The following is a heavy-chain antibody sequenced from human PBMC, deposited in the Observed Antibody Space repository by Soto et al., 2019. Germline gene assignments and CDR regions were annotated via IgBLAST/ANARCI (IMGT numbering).Heavy chain of an antibody. CDR3: SRVRNYGSGRQ. V-gene: IGHV3-53*01. CDR1: GFTVSSNY. J-gene: IGHJ4*02. CDR2: IYSGGST. D-gene: IGHD3-10*01. Sequence: EVQLVESGGGLIQPGGSLRLSCAASGFTVSSNYMSWVRQAPVKGLEWVSVIYSGGSTYYADYVKGRFTISRDNSKHTLYLKLNSLRAEHTGVYYGSRVRNYGSGRQWGQGTLVTVS.